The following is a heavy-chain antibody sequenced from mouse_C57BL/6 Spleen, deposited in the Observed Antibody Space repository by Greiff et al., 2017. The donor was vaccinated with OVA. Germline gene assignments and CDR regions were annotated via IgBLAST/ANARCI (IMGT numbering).Heavy chain of an antibody. D-gene: IGHD2-2*01. CDR3: ARYYGYDVGAWFDY. Sequence: EVKLQESGPELVKPGASVKMSCKASGYTFTDYNMHWVKQSHGKSLEWIGNINPNNGGTSYNQKFKGKVTLYVNKSSSTAYMELRSLTSEDSSVYYCARYYGYDVGAWFDYWGQGTTLTVSS. V-gene: IGHV1-22*01. CDR1: GYTFTDYN. CDR2: INPNNGGT. J-gene: IGHJ2*01.